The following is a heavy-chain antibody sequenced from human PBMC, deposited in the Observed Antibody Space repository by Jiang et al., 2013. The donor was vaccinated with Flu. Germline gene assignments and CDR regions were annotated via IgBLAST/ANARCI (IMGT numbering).Heavy chain of an antibody. CDR2: INTNTGNP. Sequence: QSGSELKKPGASVKVSCKASGYTFTSYAMNWVRQAPGQGLEWMGWINTNTGNPTYAQGFTGRFVFSLDTSVSTAYLQISSLKAEDTAVYYCARSHDSSGYYYVEAFDIWGQGTMVTVSS. CDR3: ARSHDSSGYYYVEAFDI. J-gene: IGHJ3*02. V-gene: IGHV7-4-1*02. CDR1: GYTFTSYA. D-gene: IGHD3-22*01.